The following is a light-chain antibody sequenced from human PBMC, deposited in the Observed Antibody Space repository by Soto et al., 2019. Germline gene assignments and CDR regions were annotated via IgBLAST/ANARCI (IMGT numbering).Light chain of an antibody. Sequence: EIVLTQSPGTLSLSPGERATLSCRASQSVSSSYLAWYQQKPGQAPRLLIYGASSMATGIPDRFSGSGSGIYFTLTTSRLEPEDFAVYYCQQYGSSPWTFGQGTKVEIK. CDR2: GAS. CDR1: QSVSSSY. CDR3: QQYGSSPWT. J-gene: IGKJ1*01. V-gene: IGKV3-20*01.